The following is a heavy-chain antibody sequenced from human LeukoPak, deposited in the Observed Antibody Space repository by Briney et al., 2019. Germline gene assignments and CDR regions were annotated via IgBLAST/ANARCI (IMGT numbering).Heavy chain of an antibody. Sequence: SETLSLTCAVYGGSISGYYWSWIRQPPGKGLEWIGEINHSGSTNYNPSLKSRVTISLDTSKNQFSLKLSSVTAADTAVYYCAGHHPRNTVDFWGQGTLVTVSS. V-gene: IGHV4-34*01. CDR2: INHSGST. CDR3: AGHHPRNTVDF. J-gene: IGHJ4*02. CDR1: GGSISGYY. D-gene: IGHD2/OR15-2a*01.